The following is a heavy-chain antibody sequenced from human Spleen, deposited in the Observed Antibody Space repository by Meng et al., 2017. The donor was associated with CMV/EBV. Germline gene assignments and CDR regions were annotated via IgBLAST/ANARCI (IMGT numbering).Heavy chain of an antibody. CDR1: GFTFSNYW. D-gene: IGHD3-10*01. CDR2: VNDDGSIT. CDR3: ARNRRYYYGSGSYYNSYYFDY. Sequence: GESLKISCAASGFTFSNYWMHWVRQDPGKGLVWVSLVNDDGSITSYADSVKGRFTIFRDNAKNTLYRQMNSLRAEDTAVFYCARNRRYYYGSGSYYNSYYFDYWGQGALVTVSS. V-gene: IGHV3-74*01. J-gene: IGHJ4*02.